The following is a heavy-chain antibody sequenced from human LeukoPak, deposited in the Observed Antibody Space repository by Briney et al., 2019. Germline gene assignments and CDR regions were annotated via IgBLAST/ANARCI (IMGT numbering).Heavy chain of an antibody. CDR3: ARDNWTGAHYYYYMDV. J-gene: IGHJ6*03. CDR1: GGSISSYY. V-gene: IGHV4-59*12. Sequence: SETLSLTCTVSGGSISSYYWSWIRQPPGKGLEWIGYIYYSGSTNYNPSLKSRVTISVDTSKNQFSLKLSSVTAADTAVYYCARDNWTGAHYYYYMDVWGKGTTVTVSS. D-gene: IGHD1-20*01. CDR2: IYYSGST.